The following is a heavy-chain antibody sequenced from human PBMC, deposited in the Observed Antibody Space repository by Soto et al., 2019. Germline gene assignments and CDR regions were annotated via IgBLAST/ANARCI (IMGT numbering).Heavy chain of an antibody. D-gene: IGHD2-21*01. CDR2: ISYDGSVK. CDR3: AGEVASGY. CDR1: GFTFSSYG. J-gene: IGHJ4*02. Sequence: QVQLVESGGDVVQPGRSLRLSCAASGFTFSSYGMHWVRQAPGKGLEWVAVISYDGSVKYYADSVKGRFTISRDNSKNTLYLQMNSLRAEDTAVYYCAGEVASGYWGQGTLVNVSS. V-gene: IGHV3-30*03.